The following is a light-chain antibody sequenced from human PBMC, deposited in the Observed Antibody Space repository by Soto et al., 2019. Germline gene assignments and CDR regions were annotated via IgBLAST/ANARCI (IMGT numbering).Light chain of an antibody. Sequence: QSALTQPASVSGSPGQSITISCTGTSSDVGDYKYVSWYQQHPGKAPKLMIYEVTNRPSGVSNRFSGSKSGNTASLTISVIQAEDEADYYCGSYTSTKVFGGGTKVTVL. CDR3: GSYTSTKV. V-gene: IGLV2-14*03. CDR2: EVT. CDR1: SSDVGDYKY. J-gene: IGLJ2*01.